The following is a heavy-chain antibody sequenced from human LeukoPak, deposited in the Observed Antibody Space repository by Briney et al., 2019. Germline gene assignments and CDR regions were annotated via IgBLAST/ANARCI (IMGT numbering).Heavy chain of an antibody. CDR1: GFPFSDYN. CDR2: ICRCGSAK. J-gene: IGHJ6*03. D-gene: IGHD2-15*01. Sequence: GGSLRLSCAASGFPFSDYNMRWIRQAPGRGLEWVSSICRCGSAKYYADAVKGRFTISRNNAKNSLFLQMNSLRAEDTAVYYCARVLRYCSGGNCYSGGLGYMDVWGKGTTVTISS. V-gene: IGHV3-11*01. CDR3: ARVLRYCSGGNCYSGGLGYMDV.